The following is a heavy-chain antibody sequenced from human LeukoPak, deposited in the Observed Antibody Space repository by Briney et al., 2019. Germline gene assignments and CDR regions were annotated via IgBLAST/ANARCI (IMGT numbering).Heavy chain of an antibody. CDR1: GFSFSSFW. CDR2: INQDGSEK. Sequence: PGGSLRLSCAASGFSFSSFWMSWVRQAPGKGLEWVANINQDGSEKYYVDFVKGRFSISRDNAKNSLYVQMNSLRAEDTAVYYCARARDMGVWGQGTTVTVSS. CDR3: ARARDMGV. V-gene: IGHV3-7*04. J-gene: IGHJ6*02.